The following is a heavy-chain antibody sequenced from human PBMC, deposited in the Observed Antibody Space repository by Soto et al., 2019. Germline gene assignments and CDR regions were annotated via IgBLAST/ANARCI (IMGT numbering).Heavy chain of an antibody. CDR2: IYPGDSDT. V-gene: IGHV5-51*01. J-gene: IGHJ6*02. Sequence: PGESLKISCKGSGYSFTSYWIGWVRQMPGKGLEWMGIIYPGDSDTRYSPSFQGQVTISADKSISTAYLQWSSLKASDTAMYYCARPLVNGDYSPGGMDVWGQGTTVTVSS. CDR3: ARPLVNGDYSPGGMDV. D-gene: IGHD4-17*01. CDR1: GYSFTSYW.